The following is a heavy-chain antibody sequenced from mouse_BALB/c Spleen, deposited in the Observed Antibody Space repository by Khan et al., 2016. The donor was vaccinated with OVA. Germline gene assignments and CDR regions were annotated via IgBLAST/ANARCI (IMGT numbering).Heavy chain of an antibody. V-gene: IGHV1-5*01. CDR3: TRNGFGNYESWDY. J-gene: IGHJ2*01. D-gene: IGHD2-1*01. CDR1: GYTFTSYW. CDR2: VYPGNSDT. Sequence: VQLQQSGTVLARPGASVKMSCKASGYTFTSYWMHWVKQRPGQGLEWIGAVYPGNSDTNYNQKFKAKAKLTAVTSTSTADLELNSLTNEDSAVYYCTRNGFGNYESWDYWGQGTTPTVSS.